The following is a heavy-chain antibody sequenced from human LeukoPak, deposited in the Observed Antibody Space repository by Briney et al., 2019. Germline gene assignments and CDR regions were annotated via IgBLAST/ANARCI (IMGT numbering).Heavy chain of an antibody. CDR3: ARDGSGWSKY. CDR2: INHSGST. D-gene: IGHD6-19*01. Sequence: SETLSLTCAVYGGSFSGYYWSWIRQPPGKGLEWIGEINHSGSTNYNPSLKSRVTISVDTSKNQFSLKLSSVTAADTAVYYCARDGSGWSKYWGQGTLVTVSS. V-gene: IGHV4-34*01. CDR1: GGSFSGYY. J-gene: IGHJ4*02.